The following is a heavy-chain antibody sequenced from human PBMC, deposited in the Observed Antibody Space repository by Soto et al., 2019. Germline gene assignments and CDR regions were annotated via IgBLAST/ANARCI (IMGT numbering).Heavy chain of an antibody. CDR2: INHSGST. D-gene: IGHD1-26*01. V-gene: IGHV4-34*01. CDR3: ARGPTYSGSYYYGMDV. Sequence: QVQLQQWGAGLLKPSETLSLTCAVYGGSFSGYYWSWIRQPPGKGLEWIGEINHSGSTNYNPSLKSRVTISVDTSKNQVSLKLSSVTAADTAVYYCARGPTYSGSYYYGMDVWGQGTTVTVSS. CDR1: GGSFSGYY. J-gene: IGHJ6*02.